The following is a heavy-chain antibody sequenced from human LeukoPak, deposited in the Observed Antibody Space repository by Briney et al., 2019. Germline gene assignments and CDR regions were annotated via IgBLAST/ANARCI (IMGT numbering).Heavy chain of an antibody. CDR1: GFTFSSYW. V-gene: IGHV3-7*03. CDR2: IKQGGTEN. Sequence: PGGSLRLSCAASGFTFSSYWMMWLRQAPGMGLKGVGNIKQGGTENTYVDSVKGRFTIYRDIAKNSLYLQMNSLRVEDTAVYYCARDGADYYGSGRGYGMDVWGKGTTVTVSS. J-gene: IGHJ6*04. D-gene: IGHD3-10*01. CDR3: ARDGADYYGSGRGYGMDV.